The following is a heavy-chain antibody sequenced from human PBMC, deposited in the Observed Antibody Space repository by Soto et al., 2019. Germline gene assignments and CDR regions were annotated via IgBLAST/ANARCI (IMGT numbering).Heavy chain of an antibody. CDR2: IKSKTDGGPTDYGTT. V-gene: IGHV3-15*01. Sequence: EVHLVESGGGLVKPGGSLRLSCAASGFSFSNVWMNWVRQAPGKGLEWVGRIKSKTDGGPTDYGTTDYAAPVKGRFTISTDNSKNTLYLQMNSLKIEDTAVYFCTTSALPGSPGAFDIWGQGTVVTVSS. CDR3: TTSALPGSPGAFDI. CDR1: GFSFSNVW. J-gene: IGHJ3*02. D-gene: IGHD2-15*01.